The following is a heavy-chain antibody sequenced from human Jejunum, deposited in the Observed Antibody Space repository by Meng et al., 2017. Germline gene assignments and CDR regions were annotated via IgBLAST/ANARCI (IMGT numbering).Heavy chain of an antibody. V-gene: IGHV4-4*02. CDR3: AKHGGYYQHY. D-gene: IGHD3-22*01. CDR2: IDHRGSP. J-gene: IGHJ4*02. Sequence: QVQRQEAGPGLVKPSGTLSLTCTVSGDSITTNTYWSWVRQSPEKGLEWIGQIDHRGSPYYNPSLKSRVTMSVDKSKSQVSLQLTSVTAADTAVYYCAKHGGYYQHYWGQGTLVTVSS. CDR1: GDSITTNTY.